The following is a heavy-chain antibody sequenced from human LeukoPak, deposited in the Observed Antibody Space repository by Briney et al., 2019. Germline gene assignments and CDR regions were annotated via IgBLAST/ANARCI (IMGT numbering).Heavy chain of an antibody. CDR3: AKIVGSGSRTF. CDR2: IQYDGIDK. Sequence: GGSLRLSCLASGFTYTHFGLHWVRQAPGKGLEWVTFIQYDGIDKYYADSVKGRFSISRDDSKNTIYLQINSLKPEDTAVYYCAKIVGSGSRTFWGQGTLVIVSS. V-gene: IGHV3-30*02. J-gene: IGHJ4*02. D-gene: IGHD1-26*01. CDR1: GFTYTHFG.